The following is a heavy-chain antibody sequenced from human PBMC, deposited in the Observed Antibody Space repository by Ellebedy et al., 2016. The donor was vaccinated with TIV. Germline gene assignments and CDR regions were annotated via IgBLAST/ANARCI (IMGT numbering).Heavy chain of an antibody. CDR1: GFTFSDYY. D-gene: IGHD3-10*01. J-gene: IGHJ4*02. CDR2: ISSSGSTI. Sequence: GESLKISXAASGFTFSDYYMSWIRQAPGKGLEWVSYISSSGSTIYYADSVKGRFTISRDNAKNSLYLQMNSLRAEDTAVYYCAKDQGALLLWFGPPSSHWGQGTLVTVSS. V-gene: IGHV3-11*01. CDR3: AKDQGALLLWFGPPSSH.